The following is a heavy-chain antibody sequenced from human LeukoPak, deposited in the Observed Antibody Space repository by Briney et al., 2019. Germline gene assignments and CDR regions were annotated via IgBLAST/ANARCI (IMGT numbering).Heavy chain of an antibody. CDR1: GFTFSSYA. Sequence: GGSLRLSCAASGFTFSSYAMSWVRQAPGKGLEWVSAISGSGGSTYYADSVKGRFTISRDNSKNTLYLQMNSLRAEDTAVYYCANLVTAASHFDYWGQGTLVTVSS. CDR3: ANLVTAASHFDY. D-gene: IGHD2-2*01. CDR2: ISGSGGST. V-gene: IGHV3-23*01. J-gene: IGHJ4*02.